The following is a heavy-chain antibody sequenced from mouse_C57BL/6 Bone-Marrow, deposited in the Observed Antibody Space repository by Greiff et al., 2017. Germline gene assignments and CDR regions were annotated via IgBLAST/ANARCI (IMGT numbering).Heavy chain of an antibody. Sequence: VQLQQSGAELVRPGTSVKVSCKASGYAFTNYLIEWVKQRPGQGLEWIGVINPGSGGTNYNEKFKGKATLTADKSSSTAYMQLSSLTSEDSAVYLCARWFWFAYWGQGTLVTVSA. CDR2: INPGSGGT. CDR3: ARWFWFAY. D-gene: IGHD2-2*01. V-gene: IGHV1-54*01. J-gene: IGHJ3*01. CDR1: GYAFTNYL.